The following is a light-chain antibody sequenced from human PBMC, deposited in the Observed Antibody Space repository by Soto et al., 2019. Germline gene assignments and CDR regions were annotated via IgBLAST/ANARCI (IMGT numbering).Light chain of an antibody. CDR2: EVS. CDR1: SSDVGDYNY. V-gene: IGLV2-8*01. CDR3: SSYAGSNNFV. Sequence: QSALTQPPSASGSPGQSVTISCTGTSSDVGDYNYVSWYQQHPGKAPKLMIYEVSKRPSGVPDRFSGSKSGNTASLTVSGLKAEHEADYYCSSYAGSNNFVFGGGTKLTVL. J-gene: IGLJ2*01.